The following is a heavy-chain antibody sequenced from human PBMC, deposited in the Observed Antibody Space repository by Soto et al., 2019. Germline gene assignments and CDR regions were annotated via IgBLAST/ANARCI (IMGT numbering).Heavy chain of an antibody. CDR2: TIPVFNTA. CDR1: GGTLSDHG. CDR3: ERGVYGSGNYYTGQSDFEI. D-gene: IGHD3-10*01. J-gene: IGHJ3*02. Sequence: QVQLEQSGSEVKKPGSSVKVSCKASGGTLSDHGVAWLRQAPGQGLEWMGGTIPVFNTAKYAQKFHGRVTVTAYKFTYIANMELSSLRSEDTAFYFCERGVYGSGNYYTGQSDFEIWGQGTMVIVSS. V-gene: IGHV1-69*06.